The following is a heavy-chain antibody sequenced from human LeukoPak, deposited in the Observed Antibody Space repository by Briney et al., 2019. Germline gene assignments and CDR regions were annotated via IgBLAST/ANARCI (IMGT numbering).Heavy chain of an antibody. CDR2: INYSGTT. J-gene: IGHJ5*02. Sequence: SETLSLTCTVSGGSISSSSFYWAWIRQPPAKGLEWIASINYSGTTYYNPSLKSRVSISVDTSKNQFSLKLSSVTAADTVVYYCARRGAGLNWFDPWGQGTLVTVSS. D-gene: IGHD3-10*01. CDR3: ARRGAGLNWFDP. CDR1: GGSISSSSFY. V-gene: IGHV4-39*01.